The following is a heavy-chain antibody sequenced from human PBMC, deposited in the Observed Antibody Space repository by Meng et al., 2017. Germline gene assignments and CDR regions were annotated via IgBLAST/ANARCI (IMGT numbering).Heavy chain of an antibody. CDR1: GYSFTSYW. V-gene: IGHV5-51*01. CDR2: IYPGDSDT. D-gene: IGHD3-16*02. Sequence: GESLKISCKGSGYSFTSYWIGRVRQMPGKGLEWMGIIYPGDSDTRYSPSFQGQVTISADKSISTAYLQWSSLKASDTAMYYCARQPRDWGSYRYDAFDIWGQGTMVTVSS. CDR3: ARQPRDWGSYRYDAFDI. J-gene: IGHJ3*02.